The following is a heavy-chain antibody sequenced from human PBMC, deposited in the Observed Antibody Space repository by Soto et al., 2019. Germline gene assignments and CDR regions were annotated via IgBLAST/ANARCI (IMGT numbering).Heavy chain of an antibody. Sequence: GGSLRLSCAASGFTVSGNYMSWVRQAPGKGLEWVSLIYSGDSTYYADSVKGRFTISRDKSKNTLYLQMNSLRAEDTAVYYCARSSSSTSFYFYMDVWGKGTTVTVPS. CDR3: ARSSSSTSFYFYMDV. D-gene: IGHD2-2*01. V-gene: IGHV3-66*01. CDR2: IYSGDST. J-gene: IGHJ6*03. CDR1: GFTVSGNY.